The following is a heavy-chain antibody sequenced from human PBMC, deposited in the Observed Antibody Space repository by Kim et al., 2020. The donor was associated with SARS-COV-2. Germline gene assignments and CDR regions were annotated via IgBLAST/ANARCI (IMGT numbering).Heavy chain of an antibody. J-gene: IGHJ4*02. V-gene: IGHV4-34*01. Sequence: SETLSLTCAVYGGSFSGYYWSWIRQPPGKGLEWIGEINHSGSTNYNPSLKSRVTISVDTSKNQFSLKLSSVTAADTAVYYCARGRASYSSGWKPFDYWGQGTLVTVSS. CDR2: INHSGST. CDR1: GGSFSGYY. D-gene: IGHD6-19*01. CDR3: ARGRASYSSGWKPFDY.